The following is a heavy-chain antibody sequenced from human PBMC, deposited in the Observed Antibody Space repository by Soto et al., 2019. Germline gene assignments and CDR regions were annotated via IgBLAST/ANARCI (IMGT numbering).Heavy chain of an antibody. CDR1: GYTFTSYY. CDR3: ARDQEPSTLYYDYYYMDV. CDR2: INPSGGST. V-gene: IGHV1-46*03. J-gene: IGHJ6*03. Sequence: QVHLVQSGAEVKKPGASVTVSCKASGYTFTSYYIHWVRQAPGQGLEWMGIINPSGGSTSYAQKFHGRVTITRDTSTSTVYMEVSGLRSEDTAAYYCARDQEPSTLYYDYYYMDVWGKGTTVTVSS.